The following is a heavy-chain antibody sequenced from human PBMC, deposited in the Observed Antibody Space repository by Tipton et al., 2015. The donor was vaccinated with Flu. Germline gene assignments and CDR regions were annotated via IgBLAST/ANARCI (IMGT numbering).Heavy chain of an antibody. CDR2: ICHSGNT. V-gene: IGHV4-38-2*01. CDR1: GDSIGSDYC. D-gene: IGHD3-10*02. Sequence: TLSLTCSASGDSIGSDYCWGWVRQPPGKGLDWIGNICHSGNTYYNPSLKSRLTISVDTSKNQFSLRLSSVTAADTAVYYCARHTGDSVRGVIDYWGQGTLVTVSS. CDR3: ARHTGDSVRGVIDY. J-gene: IGHJ4*02.